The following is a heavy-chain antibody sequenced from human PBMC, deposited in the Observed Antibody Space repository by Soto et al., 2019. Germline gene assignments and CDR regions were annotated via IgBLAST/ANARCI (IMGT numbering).Heavy chain of an antibody. V-gene: IGHV4-30-2*01. J-gene: IGHJ4*02. CDR2: IYHSVST. Sequence: SETLSLTCAVSGGSISRGGYSWNWIRQPPGKGLEWIGYIYHSVSTLYNPSLKSRVTISVDKSKNQFSLKLTSVTAADTAVYYWVRGEERVAMLSGYWGQGTLVTVSS. D-gene: IGHD3-16*01. CDR1: GGSISRGGYS. CDR3: VRGEERVAMLSGY.